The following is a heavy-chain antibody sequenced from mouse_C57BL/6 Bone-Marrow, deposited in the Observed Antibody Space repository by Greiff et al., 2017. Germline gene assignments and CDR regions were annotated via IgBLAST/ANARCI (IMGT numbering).Heavy chain of an antibody. CDR1: GFTFTDYY. CDR3: ASSPITTVVAGDGMDY. CDR2: IRNKANGYTT. V-gene: IGHV7-3*01. J-gene: IGHJ4*01. D-gene: IGHD1-1*01. Sequence: EVKLMESGGGLVQPGGSLSLSCAASGFTFTDYYMSWVRQPPGKALEWLGFIRNKANGYTTEYSASVKGRFTISRDNSQSILYLQMNALRAEDSDTYYCASSPITTVVAGDGMDYWGQGTSVTVSS.